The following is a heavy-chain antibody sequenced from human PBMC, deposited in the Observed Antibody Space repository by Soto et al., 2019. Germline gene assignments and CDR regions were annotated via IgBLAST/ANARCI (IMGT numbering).Heavy chain of an antibody. CDR2: IWHDGSNQ. Sequence: GGSLRLSCAASGFTFSSYGMQWVRRAPGKGLEWVAVIWHDGSNQYYADSVKGRFTISRDNSNNILYLQLNSLRAEDTAVYYCAGEYDAEIKAPAFWGQGTLVTLSS. CDR1: GFTFSSYG. V-gene: IGHV3-33*01. J-gene: IGHJ4*02. D-gene: IGHD6-6*01. CDR3: AGEYDAEIKAPAF.